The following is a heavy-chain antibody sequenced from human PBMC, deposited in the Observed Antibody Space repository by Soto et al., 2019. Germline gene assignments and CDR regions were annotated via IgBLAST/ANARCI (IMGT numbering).Heavy chain of an antibody. Sequence: QVQLVESGGGVVQPGRSLRLSCAASGFTFSSYGMHWVRQAPGKGLEWVAVISYDGSNKYYADSVKGRFTISRDNSKNTLYLQMNSLRAEDTAVYYCAKDSALVLNWYYFDYWGQGTLVTVSS. J-gene: IGHJ4*02. CDR3: AKDSALVLNWYYFDY. CDR2: ISYDGSNK. CDR1: GFTFSSYG. V-gene: IGHV3-30*18.